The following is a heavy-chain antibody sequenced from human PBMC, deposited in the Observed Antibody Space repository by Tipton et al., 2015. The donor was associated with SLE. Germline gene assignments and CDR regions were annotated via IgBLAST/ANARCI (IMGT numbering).Heavy chain of an antibody. Sequence: TLSLTCTVSGGSISSSSYYWGWIRQPPGKGLEWIGSIYYSGSTYYNPSLKSRVTISVDTSKNQFSLKLSSVTAVDTAVYYCARSGEQGKAFDIWGQGTMVTVSS. CDR2: IYYSGST. J-gene: IGHJ3*02. CDR1: GGSISSSSYY. V-gene: IGHV4-39*01. CDR3: ARSGEQGKAFDI.